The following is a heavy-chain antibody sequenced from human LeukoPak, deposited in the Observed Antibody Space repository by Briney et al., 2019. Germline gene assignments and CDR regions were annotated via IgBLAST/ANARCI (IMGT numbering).Heavy chain of an antibody. Sequence: ASVRVSCKASGYTFTGYYIHWVRQAPGPGLEWMGWINPKSGGTNFAQNFQGRVTMTRDTSISTAYMELSRLRFDDTAVYYCASSSTLTTPPFDSWGQGTLLTVSS. CDR2: INPKSGGT. CDR1: GYTFTGYY. J-gene: IGHJ4*02. D-gene: IGHD4-17*01. CDR3: ASSSTLTTPPFDS. V-gene: IGHV1-2*02.